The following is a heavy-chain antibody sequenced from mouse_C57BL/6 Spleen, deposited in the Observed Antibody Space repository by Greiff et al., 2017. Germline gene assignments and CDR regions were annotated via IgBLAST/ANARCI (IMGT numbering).Heavy chain of an antibody. CDR3: ARGDGNYFYYAMDY. J-gene: IGHJ4*01. Sequence: QVQLQQPGAELVRPGSSVKLSCKASGYTFTSYWMHWVKQRPIQGLEWIGNIDPSDSETHYNQKFKDKATLTVDKSSSTAYMQLSSLTSEDSAVYYGARGDGNYFYYAMDYWGQGTSVTVSS. V-gene: IGHV1-52*01. CDR2: IDPSDSET. D-gene: IGHD2-1*01. CDR1: GYTFTSYW.